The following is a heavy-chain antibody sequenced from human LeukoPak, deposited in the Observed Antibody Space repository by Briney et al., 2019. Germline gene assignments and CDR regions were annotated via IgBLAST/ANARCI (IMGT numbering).Heavy chain of an antibody. CDR3: ARDLSISGGDYYYYYYMDV. J-gene: IGHJ6*03. Sequence: PSETLSLTCTVSGGSISSGDYYWSWIRQPPGKGLEWFGYIYYSGSTYYNPSLKSRVTISVDTSKNQFSLKLSSVTAADTAVYYCARDLSISGGDYYYYYYMDVWGKGTTVTVSS. CDR2: IYYSGST. CDR1: GGSISSGDYY. V-gene: IGHV4-30-4*08. D-gene: IGHD3-16*01.